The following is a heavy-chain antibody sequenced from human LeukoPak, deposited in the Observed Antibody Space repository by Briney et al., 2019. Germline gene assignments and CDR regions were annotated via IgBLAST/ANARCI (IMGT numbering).Heavy chain of an antibody. CDR2: INHSGST. CDR3: ARFSQLLNPNWFDP. D-gene: IGHD2-2*02. V-gene: IGHV4-34*01. CDR1: GGSFSGYY. J-gene: IGHJ5*02. Sequence: SETLSLTCAVYGGSFSGYYWSWIRQPPGKGLEWIGEINHSGSTNYNPSLKSRVTISVDTSKNQFSLKLSSVTAADTAVYYCARFSQLLNPNWFDPWGQGTLVTVSS.